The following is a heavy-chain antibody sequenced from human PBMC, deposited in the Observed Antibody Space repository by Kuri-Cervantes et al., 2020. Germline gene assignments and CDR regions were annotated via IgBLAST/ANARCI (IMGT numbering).Heavy chain of an antibody. CDR3: AGTSMVRGVIRSHYYYYGMDV. CDR1: GGSFSDYY. J-gene: IGHJ6*02. Sequence: SETLSLTCAVYGGSFSDYYWSWIRQPPGKGLEWIGEINHSGSTNYNPSLKSRVTISVDTSKNQFSLKLSSVTAADTAVYYCAGTSMVRGVIRSHYYYYGMDVWGQGTTVTVSS. V-gene: IGHV4-34*01. D-gene: IGHD3-10*01. CDR2: INHSGST.